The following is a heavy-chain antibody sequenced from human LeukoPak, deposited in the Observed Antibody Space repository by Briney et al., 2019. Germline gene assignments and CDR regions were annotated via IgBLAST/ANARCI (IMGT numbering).Heavy chain of an antibody. Sequence: SETLSLTCTVSGGSISSYYWSWIRQPPGKGLEWIGYIYHSGSTYYNPSLKSRVTISVDRSKNQFSLKLSSVTAADTAVYYCARGGYCSSTSCENWFDPWGQGTLVTVSS. J-gene: IGHJ5*02. D-gene: IGHD2-2*01. CDR2: IYHSGST. V-gene: IGHV4-59*12. CDR3: ARGGYCSSTSCENWFDP. CDR1: GGSISSYY.